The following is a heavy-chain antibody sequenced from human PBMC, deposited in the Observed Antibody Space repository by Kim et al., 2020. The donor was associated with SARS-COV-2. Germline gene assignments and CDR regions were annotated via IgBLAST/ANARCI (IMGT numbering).Heavy chain of an antibody. V-gene: IGHV3-9*01. Sequence: GGSLRLSCAASGFTFDDYAMHWVRQAPGKGLEWVSGISWNSGSIGYADSVKGRFTISRDNAKNSLYLQMNSLRAEDTALYYCAKDPRRGGVDLSPYYFDYWGQGTLVTVSS. CDR2: ISWNSGSI. D-gene: IGHD3-16*01. CDR1: GFTFDDYA. CDR3: AKDPRRGGVDLSPYYFDY. J-gene: IGHJ4*02.